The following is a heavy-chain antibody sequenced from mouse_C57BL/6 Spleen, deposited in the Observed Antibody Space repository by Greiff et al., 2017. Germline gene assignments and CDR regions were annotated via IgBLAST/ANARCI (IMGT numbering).Heavy chain of an antibody. Sequence: QVQLQQPGAELVMPGASVKLSCKASGYTFTSYWMHWVKQRPGQGLEWIGEIDPSDSYTNYNQKFQGKSTLTLDKPSSTAYMQLRSLTSDDSAVYYYATFFYYAMDYWGQGTSVTVSS. J-gene: IGHJ4*01. V-gene: IGHV1-69*01. CDR1: GYTFTSYW. CDR2: IDPSDSYT. CDR3: ATFFYYAMDY.